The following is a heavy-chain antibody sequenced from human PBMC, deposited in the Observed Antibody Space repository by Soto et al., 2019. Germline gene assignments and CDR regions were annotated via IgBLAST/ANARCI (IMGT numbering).Heavy chain of an antibody. V-gene: IGHV3-23*01. J-gene: IGHJ6*02. CDR3: ATSPIYYYYGMDV. D-gene: IGHD2-2*02. Sequence: EVQLLESGGGLVQPGGSLRLSCAASGFTFSSYAMSWVRQAPGKGLEWVSAISGSGGSTYYADSVKGRFTISRDNSKNTLYLQMNSLRAEDTAVYYCATSPIYYYYGMDVWGQGTTVTVSS. CDR1: GFTFSSYA. CDR2: ISGSGGST.